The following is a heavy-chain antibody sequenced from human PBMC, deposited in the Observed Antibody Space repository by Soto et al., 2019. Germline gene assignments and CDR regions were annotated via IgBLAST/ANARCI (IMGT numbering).Heavy chain of an antibody. V-gene: IGHV1-69*13. CDR2: IIPIFGTA. D-gene: IGHD6-19*01. CDR1: GVTFSSYA. J-gene: IGHJ4*02. Sequence: ASVKVSCKASGVTFSSYAISWVRQAPGQGLEWMGGIIPIFGTANYAQKFQGRVTITADESTSTAYMELSSLRSEDTAVYYCARVVRSSGWDRLDYWGQGTLVTVSS. CDR3: ARVVRSSGWDRLDY.